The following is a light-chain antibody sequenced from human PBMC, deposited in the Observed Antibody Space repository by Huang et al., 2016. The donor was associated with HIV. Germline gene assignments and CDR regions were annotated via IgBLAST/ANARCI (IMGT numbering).Light chain of an antibody. CDR1: QSVSGS. V-gene: IGKV3-15*01. CDR3: QQYNNFYT. J-gene: IGKJ3*01. Sequence: EIVLTQSPATLSVSPGERATLSCRASQSVSGSLAWYQQTPGQAPRLLIYGASTRATGGPARFSGSGSGTEFTRTISSLQSEDFAVYYCQQYNNFYTFGPGTRVDIK. CDR2: GAS.